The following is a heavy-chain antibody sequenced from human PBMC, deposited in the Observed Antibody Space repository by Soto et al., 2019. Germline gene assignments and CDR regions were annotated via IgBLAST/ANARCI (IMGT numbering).Heavy chain of an antibody. Sequence: SETLSLTSSVSGGSISNGAYYWKLILHHPGKGLEWIGYIYHSGSTYYNPPLNSRVTMSVDTSKNQFSLKLSSVTAADTAEYYCSRLQGGVAGNFDYWGQGTRVTVSS. CDR3: SRLQGGVAGNFDY. D-gene: IGHD2-15*01. V-gene: IGHV4-31*03. J-gene: IGHJ4*02. CDR2: IYHSGST. CDR1: GGSISNGAYY.